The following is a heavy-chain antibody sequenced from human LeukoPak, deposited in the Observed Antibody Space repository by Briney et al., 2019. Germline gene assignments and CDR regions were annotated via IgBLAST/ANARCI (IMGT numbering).Heavy chain of an antibody. D-gene: IGHD3-3*01. V-gene: IGHV4-39*01. CDR2: IYYSGST. J-gene: IGHJ3*02. CDR1: GGSISSSSYY. CDR3: ARQRGYRDAFDI. Sequence: PSETLSLTCTVSGGSISSSSYYWGWIRQPPGKGLEWIGNIYYSGSTYNNLSLKSRVTISVDTSKNQFSLKVSSVTAADTAVYYCARQRGYRDAFDIWAQGHWSPSLQ.